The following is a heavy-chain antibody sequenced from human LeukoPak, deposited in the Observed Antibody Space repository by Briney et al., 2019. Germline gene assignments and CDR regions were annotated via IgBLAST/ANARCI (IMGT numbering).Heavy chain of an antibody. CDR1: GFTFSDYY. V-gene: IGHV3-11*01. D-gene: IGHD3-22*01. CDR2: ISSSGSTI. Sequence: PGGSLRLSCAASGFTFSDYYMSWIRQAPGKGLEWVSYISSSGSTIYYADSAKGRFTISRDNAKNSLYLQMNSLRAEDTAVYYCARSQLGDSSGYYYVAGVDYWGQGTLVTVSS. J-gene: IGHJ4*02. CDR3: ARSQLGDSSGYYYVAGVDY.